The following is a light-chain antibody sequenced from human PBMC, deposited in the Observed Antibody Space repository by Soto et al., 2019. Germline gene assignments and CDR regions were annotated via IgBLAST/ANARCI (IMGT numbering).Light chain of an antibody. V-gene: IGKV1-5*01. J-gene: IGKJ2*01. Sequence: DIQMTQSPSTLSASVGDRVTITCRASQSISSWLAWYQQKPGKAPKLLIYDASSLESGVPSRFSGSGSGTEFTLTISSLQPDDSAAYYCQQYNTYPNTFGQGTKVDIK. CDR1: QSISSW. CDR2: DAS. CDR3: QQYNTYPNT.